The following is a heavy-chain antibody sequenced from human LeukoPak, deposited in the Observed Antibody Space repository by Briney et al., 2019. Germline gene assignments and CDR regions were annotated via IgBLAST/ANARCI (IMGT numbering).Heavy chain of an antibody. V-gene: IGHV4-59*12. CDR3: GARRAFAI. D-gene: IGHD6-6*01. J-gene: IGHJ3*02. Sequence: SETLSLTCTVSGGSISTYSWSWIRQPPGKGLEWIGYVHSSGSTNYNPSLKSRVTMSVDTSKNQFSLKLSSVTAADTAVYYCGARRAFAIWGQGTMVTVSS. CDR1: GGSISTYS. CDR2: VHSSGST.